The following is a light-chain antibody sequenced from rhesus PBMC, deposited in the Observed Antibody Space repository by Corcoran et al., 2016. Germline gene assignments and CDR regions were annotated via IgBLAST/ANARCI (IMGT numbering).Light chain of an antibody. CDR1: TSDIGGYHY. J-gene: IGLJ1*01. CDR3: SSSAGSDTFI. Sequence: QAALTKARTVSGSPGQSVTISFTGTTSDIGGYHYVSWYQQLPGTATKLMISEVIKRHSGVSDRFSGSKSGNTASLTISGLQAEDEADYYCSSSAGSDTFIFGSGTRLTVL. CDR2: EVI. V-gene: IGLV2-32*02.